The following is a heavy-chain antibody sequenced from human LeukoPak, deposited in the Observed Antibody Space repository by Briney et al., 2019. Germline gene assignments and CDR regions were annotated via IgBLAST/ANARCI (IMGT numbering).Heavy chain of an antibody. CDR3: ARVRGVADGKVSSDWFDP. CDR1: GFTFSSYW. J-gene: IGHJ5*02. CDR2: IKQDGSEK. D-gene: IGHD6-19*01. Sequence: GGSLRLSCAASGFTFSSYWMSWVRQAPGKGLEWVANIKQDGSEKYYVDSVKGRFTTSRDNAKNSLYLQMNSLRAEDTAVYYCARVRGVADGKVSSDWFDPWGQGTLVTVSS. V-gene: IGHV3-7*01.